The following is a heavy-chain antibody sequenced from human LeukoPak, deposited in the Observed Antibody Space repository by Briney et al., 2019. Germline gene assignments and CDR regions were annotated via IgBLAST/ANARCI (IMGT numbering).Heavy chain of an antibody. Sequence: GGSLRLSCAASGFSFSTYWMSWVRQAPGKGLEWVANIKEDGSEKYYVDSVKGRFTISRDNAKNSLYLQMNSLRAEDTAVYYCARWVGGSYDDAFDIWGQGTMVTVSS. CDR2: IKEDGSEK. V-gene: IGHV3-7*01. CDR3: ARWVGGSYDDAFDI. CDR1: GFSFSTYW. J-gene: IGHJ3*02. D-gene: IGHD1-26*01.